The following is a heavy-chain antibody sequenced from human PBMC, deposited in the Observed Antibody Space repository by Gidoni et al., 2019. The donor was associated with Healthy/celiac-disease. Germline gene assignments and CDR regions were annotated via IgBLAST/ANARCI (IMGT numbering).Heavy chain of an antibody. CDR3: ARATVTPRGDAFDI. D-gene: IGHD4-17*01. CDR1: AGPFSSYA. Sequence: QVQLVQSGAEVTKPASSVKVSCTASAGPFSSYAISWVRQAPGQGLEWMGGIIPIFGTANYAQKFQGRVTITADESTSTAYMELSSLRSEDTAVYYCARATVTPRGDAFDIWGQGTMVTVSS. J-gene: IGHJ3*02. V-gene: IGHV1-69*01. CDR2: IIPIFGTA.